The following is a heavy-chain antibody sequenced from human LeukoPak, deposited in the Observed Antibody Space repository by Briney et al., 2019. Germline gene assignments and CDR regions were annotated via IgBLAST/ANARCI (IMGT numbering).Heavy chain of an antibody. CDR3: ARVWESFGYFDY. D-gene: IGHD3-16*01. CDR1: GYTLTELS. V-gene: IGHV1-24*01. CDR2: FDPEDGET. Sequence: GASVKVSCKVSGYTLTELSMHWVRQAPGKGLEWMGGFDPEDGETIYAQKFQGRVTMTEDTSTDTAYMELSSLRSDDTAVYYCARVWESFGYFDYWGQGTLVTVSS. J-gene: IGHJ4*02.